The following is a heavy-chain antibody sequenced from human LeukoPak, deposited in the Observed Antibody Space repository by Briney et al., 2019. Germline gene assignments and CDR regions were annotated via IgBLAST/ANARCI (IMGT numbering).Heavy chain of an antibody. CDR1: GGSIGSSSYF. Sequence: SETLSLTCTVSGGSIGSSSYFWGWIRQPPGKGLEGFGSIYSSGNTYYQPSLKSRVTISVDTSKNQFSLTLSSVYAAEKAVYYCARHALDVHGWYRYWGQGTPVTVSS. V-gene: IGHV4-39*01. D-gene: IGHD6-19*01. CDR2: IYSSGNT. CDR3: ARHALDVHGWYRY. J-gene: IGHJ4*02.